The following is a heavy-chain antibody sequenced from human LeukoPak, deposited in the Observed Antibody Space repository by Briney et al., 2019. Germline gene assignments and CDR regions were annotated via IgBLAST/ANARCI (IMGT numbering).Heavy chain of an antibody. CDR3: ARSSGDYVVPDAFDI. Sequence: SETLSLTCSVSGVSISSGSNYWGWIRQPPGKGLEWIGSIYYSGSTYYNPSLKSRVTISVDTSTNQFSLKLSSVTAADTAVYYCARSSGDYVVPDAFDIWGQGTMVTVSS. V-gene: IGHV4-39*07. J-gene: IGHJ3*02. CDR1: GVSISSGSNY. D-gene: IGHD4-17*01. CDR2: IYYSGST.